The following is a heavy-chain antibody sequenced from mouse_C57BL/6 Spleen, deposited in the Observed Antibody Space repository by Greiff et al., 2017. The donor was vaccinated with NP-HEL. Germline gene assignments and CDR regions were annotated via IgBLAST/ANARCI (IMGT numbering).Heavy chain of an antibody. CDR1: GFTFSSYA. CDR2: ISDGGSYT. Sequence: EVQLVESGGGLVKPGGSLKLSCAASGFTFSSYAMSWVRQTPEKRLEWVATISDGGSYTYYPDNVKGRFTISRDNAKNKLYLQMSHLKSEDTAMYYCARDREYYGSSSWFAYWGQGTLVTVSA. V-gene: IGHV5-4*01. D-gene: IGHD1-1*01. CDR3: ARDREYYGSSSWFAY. J-gene: IGHJ3*01.